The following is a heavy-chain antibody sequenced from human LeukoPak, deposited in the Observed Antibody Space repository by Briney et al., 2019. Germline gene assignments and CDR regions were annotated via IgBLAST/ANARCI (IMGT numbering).Heavy chain of an antibody. D-gene: IGHD1-26*01. Sequence: ASVKVSCKASGYTFTGYYMHWVRQAPGQGLEWMGRINPNSGGTNYAQKFQGRVTMTRDTSISTAYMELGRLRSDDTAVYYCARGLSSWELLRSLGYWGQGTLVTVSS. CDR2: INPNSGGT. V-gene: IGHV1-2*06. J-gene: IGHJ4*02. CDR3: ARGLSSWELLRSLGY. CDR1: GYTFTGYY.